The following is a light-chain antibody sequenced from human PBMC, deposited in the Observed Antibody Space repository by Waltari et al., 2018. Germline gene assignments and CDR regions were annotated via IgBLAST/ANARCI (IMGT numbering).Light chain of an antibody. CDR3: QQYYRTPLT. CDR2: WAS. Sequence: DIVMTKSPESLAVSLGERAPINCKSSQSVLYSSNNKNYLAWYQQKPGQPPKLLIYWASTRESGVPDRFSGSGSGTYFTLIISSLQAEDVAVYYCQQYYRTPLTFGGGTKVEIK. V-gene: IGKV4-1*01. J-gene: IGKJ4*01. CDR1: QSVLYSSNNKNY.